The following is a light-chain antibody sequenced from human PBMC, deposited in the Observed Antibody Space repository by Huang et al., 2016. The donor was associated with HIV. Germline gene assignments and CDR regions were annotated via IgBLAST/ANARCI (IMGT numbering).Light chain of an antibody. J-gene: IGKJ1*01. V-gene: IGKV1-27*01. Sequence: DIQMTQSPPSLSAFVGDRVTITCRASQAISKYLAWYQQTPGKVPKLLIYGASTLQSGVPSRFSGSGSGTDFTLTISSLQPEDVAVYFCQKYDSAPRTFGQGTRVEIK. CDR2: GAS. CDR3: QKYDSAPRT. CDR1: QAISKY.